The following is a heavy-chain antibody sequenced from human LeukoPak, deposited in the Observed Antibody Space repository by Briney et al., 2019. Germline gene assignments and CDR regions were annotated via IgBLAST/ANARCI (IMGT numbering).Heavy chain of an antibody. V-gene: IGHV4-59*08. D-gene: IGHD2-2*01. Sequence: SETLSLTCTVSGGSISSYYWSWIRQPPGKGLEWIGYIYYSGSTNYNPSLKSRVTISVDTSKNQFSLKLTSVTAADTAVYYCARGDCSSTICYSPMDVWGKGTTVTVSS. CDR3: ARGDCSSTICYSPMDV. J-gene: IGHJ6*03. CDR2: IYYSGST. CDR1: GGSISSYY.